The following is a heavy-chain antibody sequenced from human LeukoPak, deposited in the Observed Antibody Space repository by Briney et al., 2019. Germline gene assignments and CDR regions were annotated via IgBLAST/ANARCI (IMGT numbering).Heavy chain of an antibody. CDR1: GGSISSSSYY. CDR2: IYYSGST. J-gene: IGHJ1*01. CDR3: ATYSITGAWAEYFLH. V-gene: IGHV4-39*07. Sequence: SETLSLTCTVSGGSISSSSYYWGWIRQPPGKGLEWIGSIYYSGSTYYNPSLKSRVTISVDTSKNQFSLKLSSVTAADTAVYYCATYSITGAWAEYFLHWGQGTLVTVSS. D-gene: IGHD2/OR15-2a*01.